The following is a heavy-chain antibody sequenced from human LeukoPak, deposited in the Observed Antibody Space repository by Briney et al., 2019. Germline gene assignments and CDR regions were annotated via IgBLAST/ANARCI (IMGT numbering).Heavy chain of an antibody. Sequence: SETLSLTCTVSGGSISSYYWSWIRQPPGKGLEWIGYIYYSGSTNYNPSLKSRVTISVDTSKNQFSLKLSSVTAADTAVYYCARAFYDGSGYYYASRIYYYYYMDVWGKGTTVTVSS. CDR1: GGSISSYY. D-gene: IGHD3-22*01. J-gene: IGHJ6*03. CDR3: ARAFYDGSGYYYASRIYYYYYMDV. CDR2: IYYSGST. V-gene: IGHV4-59*01.